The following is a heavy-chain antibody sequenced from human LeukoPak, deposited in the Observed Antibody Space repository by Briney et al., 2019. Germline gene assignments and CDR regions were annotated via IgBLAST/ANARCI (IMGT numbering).Heavy chain of an antibody. V-gene: IGHV1-69*13. CDR3: ASAKWLQSRRRGYYFDY. J-gene: IGHJ4*02. CDR1: GGTFSSYA. Sequence: GASVKVSCKASGGTFSSYAISWVRQAPGQGLEWMGGIIPIFGTANYAQKFQGRVTITADESTSTAYMELSSLRSEDTAVYYCASAKWLQSRRRGYYFDYWGQGTLVTASS. D-gene: IGHD5-24*01. CDR2: IIPIFGTA.